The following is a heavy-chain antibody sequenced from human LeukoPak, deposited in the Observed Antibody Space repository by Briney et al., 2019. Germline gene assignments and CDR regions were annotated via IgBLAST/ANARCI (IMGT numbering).Heavy chain of an antibody. CDR3: ARVKGARIQLWSYFDY. D-gene: IGHD5-18*01. CDR2: INAGNGNT. J-gene: IGHJ4*02. V-gene: IGHV1-3*01. Sequence: ASVKVSCKASGYTFTSYAMHWVRQAPGQRLEWMGWINAGNGNTKYSQKFQGRVTITRDTSASTAYMELSSLRSEDTAVYYCARVKGARIQLWSYFDYWGQGTLVTVSS. CDR1: GYTFTSYA.